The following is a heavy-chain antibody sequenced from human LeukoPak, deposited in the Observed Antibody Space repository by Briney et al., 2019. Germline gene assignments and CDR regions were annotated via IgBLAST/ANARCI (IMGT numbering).Heavy chain of an antibody. CDR1: GGSINNYY. V-gene: IGHV4-4*07. D-gene: IGHD3-22*01. Sequence: SETLSLTCTVSGGSINNYYWSWIRQPAGKGLEWIGLIYSSGSTSYNPSLKSRVTMSVDTSKKQFSLRLSSVTAADTAVYYCARAIVYYDSSGSDYWGQGTLVTVSS. CDR3: ARAIVYYDSSGSDY. CDR2: IYSSGST. J-gene: IGHJ4*02.